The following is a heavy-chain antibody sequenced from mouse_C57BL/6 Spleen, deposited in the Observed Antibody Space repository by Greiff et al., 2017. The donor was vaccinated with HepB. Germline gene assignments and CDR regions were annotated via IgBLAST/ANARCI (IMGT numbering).Heavy chain of an antibody. Sequence: VQLQQSGAELVKPGASVKLSCKASGYTFTSYWMQWVKQRPGQGLEWIGEIDPSDSYTNYNQKFKGKATLTLDTSSSTAYMQLSSLTSEDSAVYYCARDNHYYGSSPYAMDYWGQGTSVTVSS. V-gene: IGHV1-50*01. D-gene: IGHD1-1*01. CDR1: GYTFTSYW. CDR2: IDPSDSYT. J-gene: IGHJ4*01. CDR3: ARDNHYYGSSPYAMDY.